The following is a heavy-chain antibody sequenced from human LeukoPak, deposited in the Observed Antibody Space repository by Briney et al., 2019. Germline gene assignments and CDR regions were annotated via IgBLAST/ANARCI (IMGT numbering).Heavy chain of an antibody. CDR3: AIEGMATITRDAFDI. J-gene: IGHJ3*02. CDR2: ISAYNGNT. D-gene: IGHD5-24*01. Sequence: ASVKVSCKASGYTFTSYGISWVRQAPGQGLEWMGWISAYNGNTNYAQKFQGRVTMTTDTSTSTAYMELRSLRSDDTAVYYCAIEGMATITRDAFDIWGQGTMVSVSS. CDR1: GYTFTSYG. V-gene: IGHV1-18*01.